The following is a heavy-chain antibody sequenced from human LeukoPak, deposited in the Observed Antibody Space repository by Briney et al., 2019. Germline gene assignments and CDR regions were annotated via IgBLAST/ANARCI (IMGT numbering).Heavy chain of an antibody. CDR2: IIPIFGTA. V-gene: IGHV1-69*13. CDR1: GYTFTSYG. D-gene: IGHD1-7*01. J-gene: IGHJ4*02. CDR3: ARGLGITGTKGDY. Sequence: SVKVSCKASGYTFTSYGISRVRQAPGQGLEWMGGIIPIFGTANYAQKFQGRVTITADESTSTAYMELRSLISEDTAIYYCARGLGITGTKGDYWGQGTLVTVSS.